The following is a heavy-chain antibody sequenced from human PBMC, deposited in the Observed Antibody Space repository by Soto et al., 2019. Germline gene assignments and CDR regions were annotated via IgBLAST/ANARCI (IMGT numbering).Heavy chain of an antibody. D-gene: IGHD7-27*01. V-gene: IGHV4-31*03. CDR2: IYYSGST. CDR3: ARDRATGSGYYYGMDV. CDR1: GGSISSGGYY. J-gene: IGHJ6*02. Sequence: SETLSLTCTVSGGSISSGGYYWSWIRQHPGKGLEWIGYIYYSGSTYYNPSLKSRVTISVDTSKNQFSLKLSSVTAADTAVYYCARDRATGSGYYYGMDVWGQGTTVTVS.